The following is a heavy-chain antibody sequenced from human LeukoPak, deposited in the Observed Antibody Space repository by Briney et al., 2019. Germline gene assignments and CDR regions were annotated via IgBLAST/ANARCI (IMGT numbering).Heavy chain of an antibody. Sequence: PGRSLRLSCAASGFTFSSHGIHWVRQAPGKGLEWVAVISYDGSNKNYADSVKGRFTISRDNSKNTLYLQMNSLRAEDTAVYYCARGVYLDYWGQGTLVTVSS. CDR2: ISYDGSNK. J-gene: IGHJ4*02. CDR3: ARGVYLDY. CDR1: GFTFSSHG. D-gene: IGHD6-6*01. V-gene: IGHV3-30*03.